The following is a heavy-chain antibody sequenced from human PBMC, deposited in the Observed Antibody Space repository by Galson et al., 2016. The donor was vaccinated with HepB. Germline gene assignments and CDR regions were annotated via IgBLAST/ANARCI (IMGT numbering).Heavy chain of an antibody. CDR2: ISYSGAT. D-gene: IGHD2-8*02. CDR3: ARSLRNAGDYHYYMDV. V-gene: IGHV4-31*03. CDR1: GGAISSESYY. J-gene: IGHJ6*03. Sequence: TLSLTCTVSGGAISSESYYWNWVRQHPGKDLEWIGYISYSGATYYNPSLTSRVSISVDTSENQFSLKMTSVTAADTAVYYCARSLRNAGDYHYYMDVWGKGTTVSVSS.